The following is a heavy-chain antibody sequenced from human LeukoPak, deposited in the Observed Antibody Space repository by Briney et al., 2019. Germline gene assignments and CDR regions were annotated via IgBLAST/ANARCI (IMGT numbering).Heavy chain of an antibody. CDR1: GYTFTSYA. CDR2: SNAGNGNT. V-gene: IGHV1-3*02. J-gene: IGHJ2*01. D-gene: IGHD3-22*01. Sequence: GASVKVSCKASGYTFTSYAMHWVRQAPGQRLEWMGWSNAGNGNTKYSQEFQGRVTITRDTSASTAYMELSSLRSEDTAVYYCATCSRGGYGRNNWYFDLWGRGTLVTVSS. CDR3: ATCSRGGYGRNNWYFDL.